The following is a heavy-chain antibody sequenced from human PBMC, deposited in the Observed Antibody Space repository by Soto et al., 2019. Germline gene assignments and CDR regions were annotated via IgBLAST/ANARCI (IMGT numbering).Heavy chain of an antibody. D-gene: IGHD3-16*01. CDR2: IYYSGST. Sequence: QVQLQESGPGLVKPSETLSLTCTVSGGSISSYYWSWIRQPPGKGLEWIGYIYYSGSTNYNPSLKSRVTTSVDTSKNQFSLKLSSVTAADTAVYYCARWGNYYYYYMDVWGKGTTVTVSS. J-gene: IGHJ6*03. V-gene: IGHV4-59*01. CDR3: ARWGNYYYYYMDV. CDR1: GGSISSYY.